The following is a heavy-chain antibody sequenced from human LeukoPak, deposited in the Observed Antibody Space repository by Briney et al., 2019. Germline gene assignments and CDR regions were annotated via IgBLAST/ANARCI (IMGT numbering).Heavy chain of an antibody. D-gene: IGHD5-18*01. J-gene: IGHJ4*02. Sequence: PSETLSLTCTVSGGSISSSSYYWGWIRQPPGKGLEWIGSIYYSGSTYYNPSLKSRVTISVDTSKNQFSLKLSSVTAADTAVYYCASGLRSPTVYSYGYPPQPFDYWGQGTLVTVSS. CDR3: ASGLRSPTVYSYGYPPQPFDY. CDR2: IYYSGST. V-gene: IGHV4-39*01. CDR1: GGSISSSSYY.